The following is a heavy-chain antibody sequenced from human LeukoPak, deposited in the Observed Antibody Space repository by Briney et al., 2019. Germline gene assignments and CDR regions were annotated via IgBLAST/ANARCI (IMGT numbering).Heavy chain of an antibody. CDR1: GGSLNVYY. J-gene: IGHJ4*02. V-gene: IGHV4-34*01. Sequence: SETLSLNCAVYGGSLNVYYWSWIRQPQGKGLEWIGEINHSGSTNYNAALTSRVTITVDTSEDQFSLKLSSVTAADTSVYYSARGRSRITIFGVVITNKGFDYWGQGTLVTASS. D-gene: IGHD3-3*01. CDR3: ARGRSRITIFGVVITNKGFDY. CDR2: INHSGST.